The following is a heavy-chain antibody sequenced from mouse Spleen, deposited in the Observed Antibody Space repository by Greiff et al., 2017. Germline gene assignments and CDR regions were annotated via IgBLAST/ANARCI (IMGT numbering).Heavy chain of an antibody. Sequence: EVQGVESGGDLVKPGGSLKLSCAASGFTFSSYGMSWVRQTPDKRLEWVATISSGGSYTYYPDSVKGRFTISRDNAKNTLYLQMSSLKSEDTAMYYCARHKGDGNYYFDYWGQGTTLTVSS. CDR1: GFTFSSYG. CDR2: ISSGGSYT. V-gene: IGHV5-6*01. J-gene: IGHJ2*01. CDR3: ARHKGDGNYYFDY. D-gene: IGHD2-1*01.